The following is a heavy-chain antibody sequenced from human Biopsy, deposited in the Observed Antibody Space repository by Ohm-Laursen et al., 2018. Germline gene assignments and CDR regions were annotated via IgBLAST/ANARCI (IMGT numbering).Heavy chain of an antibody. CDR1: GGSISDYF. CDR2: IYSSGRT. D-gene: IGHD4-17*01. CDR3: ARDAYGDYDTYY. J-gene: IGHJ6*03. Sequence: SQTLSLTCTVSGGSISDYFWSCMRQPADKGLEYIGRIYSSGRTFYNPSLKSRVTMPVATSDNQFTLKLSSVTAADTAVYFCARDAYGDYDTYY. V-gene: IGHV4-4*07.